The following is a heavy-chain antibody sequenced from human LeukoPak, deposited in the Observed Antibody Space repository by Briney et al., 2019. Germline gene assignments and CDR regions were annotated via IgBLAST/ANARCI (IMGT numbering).Heavy chain of an antibody. CDR1: GGTFSSYA. D-gene: IGHD6-25*01. CDR3: ARPEQRLRGAFDI. V-gene: IGHV1-69*05. J-gene: IGHJ3*02. Sequence: SVKVSCKASGGTFSSYAISWVRQAPGQGLEWMGGIIPIFGTANYAQKFQGRVTITTDESTSTAYMELSSLRSEDTAVYYCARPEQRLRGAFDIWGQGTMVPVSS. CDR2: IIPIFGTA.